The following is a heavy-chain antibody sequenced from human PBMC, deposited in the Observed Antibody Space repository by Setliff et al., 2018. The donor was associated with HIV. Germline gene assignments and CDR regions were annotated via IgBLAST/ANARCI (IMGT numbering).Heavy chain of an antibody. CDR1: GGSINSTSYY. CDR3: ARAPYYDYRGLAVYYFDY. J-gene: IGHJ4*02. Sequence: SETLSLTCIVSGGSINSTSYYWGWIRQPPGQGLEWIGSISYSGDTFYNTSLKTRITISVDTSKNHLSLKVSSLTAADTAVYYCARAPYYDYRGLAVYYFDYWGQGTLVTSPQ. D-gene: IGHD3-22*01. CDR2: ISYSGDT. V-gene: IGHV4-39*07.